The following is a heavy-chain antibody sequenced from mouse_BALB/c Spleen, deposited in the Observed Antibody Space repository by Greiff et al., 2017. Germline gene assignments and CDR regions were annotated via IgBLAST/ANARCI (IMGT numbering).Heavy chain of an antibody. Sequence: VQLQQSGAELAKPGASVKMSCKASGYTFTSYWMHWVKQRPGQGLEWIGYINPSTGYTEYNQKFKDKATLTADKSSSTAYMQLSSLTSEDSAVYYCARFLFITTVVAAEGNAMDYWGQGTSVTVSS. V-gene: IGHV1-7*01. CDR3: ARFLFITTVVAAEGNAMDY. CDR1: GYTFTSYW. D-gene: IGHD1-1*01. CDR2: INPSTGYT. J-gene: IGHJ4*01.